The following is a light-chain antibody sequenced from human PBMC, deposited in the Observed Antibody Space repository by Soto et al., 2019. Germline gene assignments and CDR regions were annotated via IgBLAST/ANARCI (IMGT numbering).Light chain of an antibody. CDR2: EVT. J-gene: IGLJ3*02. V-gene: IGLV2-14*01. Sequence: QSALTQPASLSGSPGQSITISCTGTGRDLGDYYYVSWYQQRPGQAPRLLIYEVTNRPSGISDRFSGSKSGSTASLTISGLQAEDEADYYCSSYASVPIFLFGGGTKLTVL. CDR3: SSYASVPIFL. CDR1: GRDLGDYYY.